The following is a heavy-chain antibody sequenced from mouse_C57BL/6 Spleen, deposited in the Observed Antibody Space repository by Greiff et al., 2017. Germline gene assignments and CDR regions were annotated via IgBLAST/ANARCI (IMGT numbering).Heavy chain of an antibody. CDR3: ARSLLLRSYFDY. Sequence: EVQLQQSGPELVKPGASVKIPCKASGYTFTDYNMDWVKQSHGKSLEWIGDINPNNGGTIYNQKFKGKATLTVDKSSSTAYIELRSLTSEDTAVYYCARSLLLRSYFDYWGQGTTLTVSS. CDR1: GYTFTDYN. V-gene: IGHV1-18*01. CDR2: INPNNGGT. D-gene: IGHD1-1*01. J-gene: IGHJ2*01.